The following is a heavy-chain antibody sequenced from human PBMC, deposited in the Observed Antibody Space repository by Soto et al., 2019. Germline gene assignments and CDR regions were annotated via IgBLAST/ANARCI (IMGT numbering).Heavy chain of an antibody. CDR1: GFTFSDYG. V-gene: IGHV3-30*18. D-gene: IGHD5-12*01. CDR3: AKDHWAAYSGYAIRNDLDV. J-gene: IGHJ6*02. CDR2: ISYEGIKT. Sequence: PGLSLRLSGAASGFTFSDYGIHGVLQGPGKGLEWLPVISYEGIKTDYADSVKGRFTMSRDNSKNTLYLQMASLRPEDTAVYYCAKDHWAAYSGYAIRNDLDVWGQGKTVTVS.